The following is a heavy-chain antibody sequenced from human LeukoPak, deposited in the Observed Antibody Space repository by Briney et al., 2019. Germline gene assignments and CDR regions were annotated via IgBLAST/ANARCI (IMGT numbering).Heavy chain of an antibody. D-gene: IGHD1-26*01. Sequence: GGSLRLSCAVSGFTFSSYAMIWVRQAPGKGLEWVSAISGSGGSTYYADSVKGRFTISRDNSKNTLYLQMNSLRAEDTAVYYCAKGGQSGIPLGYWGQGTLVTVSS. J-gene: IGHJ4*02. CDR3: AKGGQSGIPLGY. CDR2: ISGSGGST. V-gene: IGHV3-23*01. CDR1: GFTFSSYA.